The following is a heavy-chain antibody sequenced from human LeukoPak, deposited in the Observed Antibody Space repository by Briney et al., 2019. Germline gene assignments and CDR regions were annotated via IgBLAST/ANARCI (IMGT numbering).Heavy chain of an antibody. CDR3: AREGVGSSGYYPFDY. D-gene: IGHD3-22*01. CDR1: GDSIINYY. V-gene: IGHV4-59*13. CDR2: IYYIGTT. Sequence: SETLSLTCTVSGDSIINYYWGWIRQPPGKGLEWIGYIYYIGTTNYNPALKSRVTISIDTSKNQFSLKLSSVTAADTAVYYCAREGVGSSGYYPFDYWGRGILVTVSS. J-gene: IGHJ4*02.